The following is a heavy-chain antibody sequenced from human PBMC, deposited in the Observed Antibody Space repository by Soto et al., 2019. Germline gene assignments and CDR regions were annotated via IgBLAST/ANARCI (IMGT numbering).Heavy chain of an antibody. V-gene: IGHV3-33*01. Sequence: GGSLRLSCAASGFTFSSHGMHWVRQAPGKGLEWVAYIWYDGSNKNFADSVKGRSTISRDDSKNTLYLQMNSLRAEDTAVYYCARDTENGLDYWGQGTLVTVSS. J-gene: IGHJ4*02. CDR3: ARDTENGLDY. D-gene: IGHD1-1*01. CDR2: IWYDGSNK. CDR1: GFTFSSHG.